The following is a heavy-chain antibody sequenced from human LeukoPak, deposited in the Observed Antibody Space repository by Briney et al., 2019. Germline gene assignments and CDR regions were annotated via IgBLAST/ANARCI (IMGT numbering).Heavy chain of an antibody. D-gene: IGHD3-3*01. CDR3: TSDRFY. V-gene: IGHV3-15*01. CDR1: GFTFNNAW. Sequence: PGGSLRLSCAASGFTFNNAWMNWVRQAPGKGLEWVGRIKSKRDGCKTDYAETGKNILTITRDDSRNTLSLQMNNLKTDDTAVYYCTSDRFYWGQGTLVTVSS. J-gene: IGHJ4*02. CDR2: IKSKRDGCKT.